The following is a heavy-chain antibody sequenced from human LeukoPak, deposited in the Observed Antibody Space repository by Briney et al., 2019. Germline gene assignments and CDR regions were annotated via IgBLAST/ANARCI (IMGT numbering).Heavy chain of an antibody. D-gene: IGHD4-17*01. CDR3: ARVWTATTPDY. J-gene: IGHJ4*02. CDR2: ISHSGGNT. Sequence: GGSLRLSCAASGLTFSNYALSWVRRAPGKGLEWVSGISHSGGNTYYSDSVKGRFTISRDNSKNRLYLQMNSLRAEDTAVYYCARVWTATTPDYWGQGNLVTVSS. V-gene: IGHV3-23*01. CDR1: GLTFSNYA.